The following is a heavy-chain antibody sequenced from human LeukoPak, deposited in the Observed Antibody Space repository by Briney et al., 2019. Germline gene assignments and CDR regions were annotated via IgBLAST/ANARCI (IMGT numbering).Heavy chain of an antibody. CDR3: ARVVDTHFDY. Sequence: GGSLRLSCAASGFTFSSYWMHWVRQAPGKGLVWVSRIKSDGRTTTYADSVKGRFTISRDNAKNTLYLQMNSLRAEDTAVYYCARVVDTHFDYWGQGTLVTVSS. D-gene: IGHD5-18*01. CDR2: IKSDGRTT. CDR1: GFTFSSYW. J-gene: IGHJ4*02. V-gene: IGHV3-74*01.